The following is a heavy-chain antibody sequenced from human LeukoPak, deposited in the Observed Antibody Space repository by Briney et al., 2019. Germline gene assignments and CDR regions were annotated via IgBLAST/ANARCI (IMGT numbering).Heavy chain of an antibody. Sequence: SETLSLTCTVSGGSISSHYWSWIRQPPGKGLEWIGYIYYSGSTNYNPSLKSRVTISVDTPKNQFSLKLSSVTAADTAVYYCARGGCSSTSCYMVDWFDPWGQGTLVTVSS. CDR2: IYYSGST. CDR3: ARGGCSSTSCYMVDWFDP. V-gene: IGHV4-59*11. D-gene: IGHD2-2*02. CDR1: GGSISSHY. J-gene: IGHJ5*02.